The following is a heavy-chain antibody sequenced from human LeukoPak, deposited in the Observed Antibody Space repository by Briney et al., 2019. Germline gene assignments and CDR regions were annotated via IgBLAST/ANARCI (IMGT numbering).Heavy chain of an antibody. CDR3: STSYESSTSSLKDYYGLDV. J-gene: IGHJ6*02. V-gene: IGHV3-15*01. CDR2: IKSEEDGGTT. CDR1: GFTFSSYE. D-gene: IGHD3-22*01. Sequence: GGSLRLSCAASGFTFSSYEMNWVRQAPGKGLEWVGRIKSEEDGGTTGFPEPAQGRFTISRDDEKNTLYLQMNSLTTEDTAVYYCSTSYESSTSSLKDYYGLDVWGQGTTVTVSS.